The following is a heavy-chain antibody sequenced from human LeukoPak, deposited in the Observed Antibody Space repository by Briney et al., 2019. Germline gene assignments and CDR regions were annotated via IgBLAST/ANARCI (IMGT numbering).Heavy chain of an antibody. J-gene: IGHJ5*02. V-gene: IGHV4-34*01. CDR2: INHSGRT. CDR1: GGPFSGYY. CDR3: VGHSYDSGSYSLWFDP. Sequence: SETLTLTCAVYGGPFSGYYWSWIRQPPGKGLEWIGEINHSGRTNYNPSLKSRVTISVDTSKNQFSLNLSSVTAADTAVYYCVGHSYDSGSYSLWFDPWGQGTLVTVSS. D-gene: IGHD3-10*01.